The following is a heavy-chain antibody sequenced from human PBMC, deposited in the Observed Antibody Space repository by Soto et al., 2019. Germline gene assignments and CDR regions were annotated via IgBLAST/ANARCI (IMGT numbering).Heavy chain of an antibody. J-gene: IGHJ6*02. Sequence: PAALFAPCPMSCGSTSRFHWSWIPQPPGKGLEWFGYIYYSGSTNYNPSLKSRVTISVDTSKNQFSLKLSSVTAADTAVYYCARTRGIAAVEGYYYGMDVWGQGTTVTVS. CDR2: IYYSGST. V-gene: IGHV4-59*01. CDR1: CGSTSRFH. D-gene: IGHD6-13*01. CDR3: ARTRGIAAVEGYYYGMDV.